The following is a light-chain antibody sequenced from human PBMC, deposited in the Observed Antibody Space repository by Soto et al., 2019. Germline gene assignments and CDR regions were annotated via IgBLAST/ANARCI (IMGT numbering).Light chain of an antibody. Sequence: QSVLTQPASVSGSPGQSITISCTGTSSDVGSYNLVSWYQQHPGKAPKLMIYEGSKRPSGVSNRFSGSKSGNTASLTISGLQAEDEADYYCCSYAGSSTVFGTGTKVT. V-gene: IGLV2-23*01. CDR3: CSYAGSSTV. CDR2: EGS. CDR1: SSDVGSYNL. J-gene: IGLJ1*01.